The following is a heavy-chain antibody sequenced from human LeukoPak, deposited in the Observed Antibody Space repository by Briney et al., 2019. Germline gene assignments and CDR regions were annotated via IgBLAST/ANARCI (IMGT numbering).Heavy chain of an antibody. V-gene: IGHV4-59*08. J-gene: IGHJ5*02. CDR1: GGSISSYY. CDR2: MYYSGST. Sequence: SETLSLTCTVSGGSISSYYWSWIRQPPGRGLEWIGYMYYSGSTNYNPSLKSRVTMSVDTSKNQFSLKLSSVTAADTAVYYCARHGDDILTGYINWFDPWGQGTLVTVSS. CDR3: ARHGDDILTGYINWFDP. D-gene: IGHD3-9*01.